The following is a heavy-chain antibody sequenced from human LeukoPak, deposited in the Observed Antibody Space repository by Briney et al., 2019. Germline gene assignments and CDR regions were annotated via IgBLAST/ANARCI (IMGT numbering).Heavy chain of an antibody. J-gene: IGHJ4*02. CDR3: ATDGDYYDSGTYSGH. D-gene: IGHD3-10*01. Sequence: SETLSLTCTVSGGSISSYFWSWIRQPAGKGLEWIGRIYTSGSTDYNPSLKSRVTMSVDTSKNQFSLKLTSVTAADTAVYYCATDGDYYDSGTYSGHWGQGTLVTVSS. CDR1: GGSISSYF. V-gene: IGHV4-4*07. CDR2: IYTSGST.